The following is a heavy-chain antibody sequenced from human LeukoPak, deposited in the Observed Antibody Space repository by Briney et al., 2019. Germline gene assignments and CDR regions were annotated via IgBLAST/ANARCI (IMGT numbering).Heavy chain of an antibody. J-gene: IGHJ4*02. D-gene: IGHD3-9*01. V-gene: IGHV4-61*02. CDR1: GGSISSGSYY. Sequence: SETLSLTCTVSGGSISSGSYYWSWIRQPAGKGLEWIGRIYTSGSTNYNPSLKSRVTISVDTSKNQFSLKLSSVTAADTAVYYCARGILTGLDYFEYWGQGILVTVSS. CDR2: IYTSGST. CDR3: ARGILTGLDYFEY.